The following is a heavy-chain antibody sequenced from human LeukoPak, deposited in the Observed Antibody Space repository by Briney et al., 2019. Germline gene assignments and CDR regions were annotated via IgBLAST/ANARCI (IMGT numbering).Heavy chain of an antibody. CDR3: ARHSRRYCSSTSGPMRAFDF. J-gene: IGHJ3*01. V-gene: IGHV4-34*01. D-gene: IGHD2-2*01. Sequence: SETLSLTCAVYGGSFSGYYWSWIRQPPGKGLEWIGEINHSGSTNYNPSLKSRVTISVDTSKNQFSLKLSSVTAADTAVYYCARHSRRYCSSTSGPMRAFDFWGQGTMVTVSS. CDR2: INHSGST. CDR1: GGSFSGYY.